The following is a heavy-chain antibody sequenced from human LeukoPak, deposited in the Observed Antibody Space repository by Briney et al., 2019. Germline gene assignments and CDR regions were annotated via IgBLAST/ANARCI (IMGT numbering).Heavy chain of an antibody. V-gene: IGHV3-11*05. CDR2: ISSSSTYT. Sequence: GGSLRLSCAASGFTFSDYYMSWIRQAPGKGLEWVSYISSSSTYTNYADSVKGRFTIYRDNAKNSLYLQMNSLRAEDTAVYYCARGGYYGSGTYYSPTSPHWGQGTLVTVSS. J-gene: IGHJ4*02. D-gene: IGHD3-10*01. CDR3: ARGGYYGSGTYYSPTSPH. CDR1: GFTFSDYY.